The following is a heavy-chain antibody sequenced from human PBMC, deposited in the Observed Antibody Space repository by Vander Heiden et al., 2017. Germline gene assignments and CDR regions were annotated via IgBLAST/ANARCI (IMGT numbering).Heavy chain of an antibody. V-gene: IGHV4-34*01. J-gene: IGHJ6*02. Sequence: QVQLQQWGAGLLKPSETLSLTCAVYGGSLSGFYWSWIRQPPGKGLEWIGEINRGGRTNYNPSLKGRVTISVDTSNNQLSLRLRYVKDADTAVYYCARWFGTVYPSSPVWGQWSTVTVSS. CDR3: ARWFGTVYPSSPV. CDR1: GGSLSGFY. CDR2: INRGGRT. D-gene: IGHD3-10*01.